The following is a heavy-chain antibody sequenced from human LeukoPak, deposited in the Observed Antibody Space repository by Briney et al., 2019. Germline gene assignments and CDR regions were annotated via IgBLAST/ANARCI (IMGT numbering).Heavy chain of an antibody. CDR3: AKPTSGKYYYFDY. D-gene: IGHD1-1*01. CDR2: ISSGGVLR. J-gene: IGHJ4*02. Sequence: GRSLRLSCAASGFTFTNFAMHWVRQAPGKGLEWVSIISSGGVLRYYADSVKGRFTISRDNSKNTLYLQMNSLRAEDTAVYYCAKPTSGKYYYFDYWGQGTLVTVSS. V-gene: IGHV3-30*07. CDR1: GFTFTNFA.